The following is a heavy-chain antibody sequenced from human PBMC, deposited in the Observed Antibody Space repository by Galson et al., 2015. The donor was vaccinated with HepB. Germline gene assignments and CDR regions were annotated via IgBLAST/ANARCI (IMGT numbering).Heavy chain of an antibody. V-gene: IGHV1-18*01. D-gene: IGHD3-10*01. CDR2: ISAYNGNT. CDR1: GYTFTSYG. Sequence: SVKVSCKASGYTFTSYGISWVRQAPGQGLEWMGWISAYNGNTNYAQKLQGRVTMTTDTSTSTAYMELRSLRSDDTAVYYCARDIGGLWFGEAPSFMDVWGQGTTVTVSS. CDR3: ARDIGGLWFGEAPSFMDV. J-gene: IGHJ6*02.